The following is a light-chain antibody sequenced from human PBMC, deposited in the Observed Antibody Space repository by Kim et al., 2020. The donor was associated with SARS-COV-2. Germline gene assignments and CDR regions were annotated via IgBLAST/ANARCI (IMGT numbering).Light chain of an antibody. CDR2: YNN. J-gene: IGLJ2*01. CDR3: QVWDSDTDHVV. V-gene: IGLV3-21*01. CDR1: NLVACA. Sequence: APGRTAAISCGGNNLVACAVHWYQQKPGQAPVLVMYYNNDRPSGIPERFSASTSGNTATLTISRVEAGDEADYFCQVWDSDTDHVVFGGGTQLTVL.